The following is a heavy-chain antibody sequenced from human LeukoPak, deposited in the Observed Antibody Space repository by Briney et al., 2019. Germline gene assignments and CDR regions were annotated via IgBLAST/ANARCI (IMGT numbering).Heavy chain of an antibody. CDR1: GFTFSSYA. D-gene: IGHD3-22*01. Sequence: QSGGSLRLSCAASGFTFSSYAMSWVRQAPGKGLEWVSAISGSGGSTYYADSVKGRFTISRDNSKNTLYLQMNSLRAEDTAVYYCAKDRVEYDSSGYYYGNWFDPWGQGTLVTVSS. CDR3: AKDRVEYDSSGYYYGNWFDP. V-gene: IGHV3-23*01. CDR2: ISGSGGST. J-gene: IGHJ5*02.